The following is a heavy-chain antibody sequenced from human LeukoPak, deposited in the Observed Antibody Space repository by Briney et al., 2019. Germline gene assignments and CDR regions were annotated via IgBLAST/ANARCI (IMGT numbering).Heavy chain of an antibody. CDR3: AKDKVPMDV. V-gene: IGHV3-30*02. CDR1: GFTFSSYG. CDR2: VHYDGSIL. Sequence: PGGSLRLSCAASGFTFSSYGMHWVRQAPGKGLEWVAYVHYDGSILSYTDSVKGRFTISRDNSKHTAHLQMSSLTTDDTGVYYCAKDKVPMDVWGKGPRSPSPQ. J-gene: IGHJ6*01.